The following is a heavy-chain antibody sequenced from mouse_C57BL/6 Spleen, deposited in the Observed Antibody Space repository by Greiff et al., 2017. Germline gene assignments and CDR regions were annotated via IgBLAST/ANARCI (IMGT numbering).Heavy chain of an antibody. CDR1: GFTFSNYW. J-gene: IGHJ2*01. CDR2: IRLKSDNYAT. Sequence: EVMLVESGGGLVQPGGSLKLSCVASGFTFSNYWMNWVRQSPEKGLEWVAQIRLKSDNYATHYAESVKGRFTISRDDSKSSVYLQMNNLRAEDTGIYYCTGLRRGPYYFAYWGQGTTLTVSS. V-gene: IGHV6-3*01. D-gene: IGHD2-12*01. CDR3: TGLRRGPYYFAY.